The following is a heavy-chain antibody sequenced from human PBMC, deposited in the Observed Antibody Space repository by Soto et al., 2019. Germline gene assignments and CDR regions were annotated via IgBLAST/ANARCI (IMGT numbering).Heavy chain of an antibody. D-gene: IGHD3-16*02. CDR3: AKDRGIIVKAGDAFDV. CDR1: GFTLSMSA. CDR2: ISDSGDRT. V-gene: IGHV3-23*01. Sequence: EVQLMESGGGLVQPGGSLRLSCASSGFTLSMSAVNWVRQAPGKGLEWVSYISDSGDRTYYADSVKGRFTISRDRSKNTVSLQIDRLRAEDTAVYYCAKDRGIIVKAGDAFDVWGQGTNVTASS. J-gene: IGHJ3*01.